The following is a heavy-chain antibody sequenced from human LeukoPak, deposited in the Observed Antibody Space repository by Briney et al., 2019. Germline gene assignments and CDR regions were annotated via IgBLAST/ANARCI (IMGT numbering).Heavy chain of an antibody. J-gene: IGHJ4*02. CDR2: IDWDDDK. V-gene: IGHV2-70*16. CDR3: ARSLYTSSWSGFDY. Sequence: TLSLTCTVSGGSISSYYWSWIRQPPGKALEWLARIDWDDDKFYNTSLKTRLTISKDTSKNQVVLTMTSMDPVDTGTYYCARSLYTSSWSGFDYWGQGTLVTVSS. D-gene: IGHD6-13*01. CDR1: GGSISSYYW.